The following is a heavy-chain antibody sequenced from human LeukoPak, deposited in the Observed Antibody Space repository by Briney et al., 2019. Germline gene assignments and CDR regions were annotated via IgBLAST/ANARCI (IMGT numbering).Heavy chain of an antibody. Sequence: GGSLRLSCAASGFTFSDYYMSWIRQAPGKGLEWVSYISSSGSTIYYADSVKGRFTISRDNAKNSLYLQMNSLRAEDTAVYYCARAYYYDSSGSYYFDYWGQGTLVTVSS. CDR1: GFTFSDYY. CDR3: ARAYYYDSSGSYYFDY. V-gene: IGHV3-11*01. CDR2: ISSSGSTI. D-gene: IGHD3-22*01. J-gene: IGHJ4*02.